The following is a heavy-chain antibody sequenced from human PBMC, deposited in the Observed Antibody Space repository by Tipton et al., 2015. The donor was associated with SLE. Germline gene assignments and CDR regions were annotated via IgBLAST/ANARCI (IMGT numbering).Heavy chain of an antibody. V-gene: IGHV4-59*12. Sequence: TLSLTCTVSGGSISGFYWSWIRQPPGKGLEWIGYVYDTGITNYNPSLKSRVTMSVDTSKNQFSLKLSSLTAADTAVYYCARVPAAASYPRPPSYFDYWGQGTLVTVSS. CDR2: VYDTGIT. D-gene: IGHD6-13*01. CDR1: GGSISGFY. J-gene: IGHJ4*02. CDR3: ARVPAAASYPRPPSYFDY.